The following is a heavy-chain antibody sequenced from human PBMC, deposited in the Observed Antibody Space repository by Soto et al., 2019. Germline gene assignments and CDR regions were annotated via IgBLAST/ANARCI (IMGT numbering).Heavy chain of an antibody. J-gene: IGHJ4*02. CDR3: ATPALGTGTYFFHD. V-gene: IGHV3-23*01. Sequence: EVQLLDSGGGLVQPGGSLRLSCVASGFTSSSCAMRWVRQAPGKGLEWVSGISASGGSTYYAGSVKGRFTISRDNSKNTLYLQMNSLRAEDTAVYYCATPALGTGTYFFHDWGQGTLVTVSS. D-gene: IGHD2-8*02. CDR1: GFTSSSCA. CDR2: ISASGGST.